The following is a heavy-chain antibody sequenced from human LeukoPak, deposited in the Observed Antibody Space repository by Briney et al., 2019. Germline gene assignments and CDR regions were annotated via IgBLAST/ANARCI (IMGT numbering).Heavy chain of an antibody. CDR3: TTVLVLYSYYYMDV. J-gene: IGHJ6*03. V-gene: IGHV3-15*01. CDR1: GFSFSNAW. D-gene: IGHD6-13*01. Sequence: GGSLRLSCAASGFSFSNAWMSWVRQAPGNGLEWVGRIKNKTHGRPPDYAAPVKGRFTISRDDSKHTLYLQMNSLKTEDTAVYYSTTVLVLYSYYYMDVWGKGTTVTVSS. CDR2: IKNKTHGRPP.